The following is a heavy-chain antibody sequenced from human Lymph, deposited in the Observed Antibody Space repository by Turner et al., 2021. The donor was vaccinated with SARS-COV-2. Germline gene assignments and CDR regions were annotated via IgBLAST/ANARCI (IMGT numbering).Heavy chain of an antibody. CDR2: IFYRGST. Sequence: QVKLQESGPRLVKPLETLSLTCTVSGGSMNNNYWSWIRQPPGKRLEWIGFIFYRGSTNYNPSLKSRVTISVDTSENQFSLKLTSVTAADTAIYYCARQTVNNWVDPWGQGTLVTVSS. J-gene: IGHJ5*02. V-gene: IGHV4-59*01. D-gene: IGHD2-21*02. CDR1: GGSMNNNY. CDR3: ARQTVNNWVDP.